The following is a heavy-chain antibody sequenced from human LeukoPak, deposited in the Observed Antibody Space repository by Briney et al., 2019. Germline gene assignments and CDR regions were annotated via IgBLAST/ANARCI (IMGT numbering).Heavy chain of an antibody. CDR2: IYYTVST. V-gene: IGHV4-59*13. CDR3: ARGTKTGYTGYDWNY. Sequence: SETLSLTCNVSGGSINTYYWSWIRQSPGKGLEWIGFIYYTVSTHYNPSLRSRVSISVDTSKNQFSLRLTSVTAADTAVYYCARGTKTGYTGYDWNYWGQGSLVSVSS. CDR1: GGSINTYY. J-gene: IGHJ4*02. D-gene: IGHD5-12*01.